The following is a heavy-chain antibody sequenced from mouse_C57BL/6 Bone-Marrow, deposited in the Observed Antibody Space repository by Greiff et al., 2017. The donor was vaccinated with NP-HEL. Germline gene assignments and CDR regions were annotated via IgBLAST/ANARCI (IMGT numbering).Heavy chain of an antibody. Sequence: EVPLQQSGPELVKPGASVKISCRASGYTFTDYYMNWVKQSHGKSLEWIGDINPNYGGTSYNQQFKGKATLTVDKSSSTAYMELRSLTSEDSAVYYCARERIYYGYYYAMDYWGQGTSVTVSS. CDR3: ARERIYYGYYYAMDY. CDR1: GYTFTDYY. J-gene: IGHJ4*01. D-gene: IGHD2-2*01. CDR2: INPNYGGT. V-gene: IGHV1-26*01.